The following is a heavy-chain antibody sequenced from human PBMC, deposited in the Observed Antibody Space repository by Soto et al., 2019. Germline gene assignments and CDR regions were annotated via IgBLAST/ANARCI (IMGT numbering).Heavy chain of an antibody. J-gene: IGHJ2*01. CDR3: ARGEAGSAARGWYFDL. V-gene: IGHV1-69*01. Sequence: QVQLVQSGAEVKKPGSSVKVSCKASGGTFSSYAISWVRQAPGQGLEWMGGIIPIFGTANYAQKFQGRVTITADESRSTAYMERSSLRSEGTAVYYCARGEAGSAARGWYFDLWGRGTLVTVAS. D-gene: IGHD6-25*01. CDR2: IIPIFGTA. CDR1: GGTFSSYA.